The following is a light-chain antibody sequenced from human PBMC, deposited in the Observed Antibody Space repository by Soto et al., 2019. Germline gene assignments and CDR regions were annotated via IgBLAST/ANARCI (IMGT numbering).Light chain of an antibody. CDR1: QSLVYSDGNTY. V-gene: IGKV2-30*01. CDR2: KVS. Sequence: DVVVTQSPLSLPVTLGQPASISCRSSQSLVYSDGNTYLSWFHQRPGQSPRRLIYKVSNRDSGVPDRFSGSGSGTDCTLKISRVEAEDVGVYYCMQGTKWPGTFGQGTKLEIK. J-gene: IGKJ2*01. CDR3: MQGTKWPGT.